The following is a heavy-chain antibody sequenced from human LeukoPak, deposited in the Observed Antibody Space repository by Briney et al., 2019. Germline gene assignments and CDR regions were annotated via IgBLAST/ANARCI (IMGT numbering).Heavy chain of an antibody. V-gene: IGHV4-59*01. D-gene: IGHD2-15*01. CDR2: IYYSGST. CDR3: ARGVVAALFDY. Sequence: PPETMSLTRSVSGGSINSYYWSWIRLPQGKGLEWIGYIYYSGSTNYNPSLKSRVTISVDTSKNQFSLKLSSVTAADTAVYYCARGVVAALFDYWGQGTLVTVSS. J-gene: IGHJ4*02. CDR1: GGSINSYY.